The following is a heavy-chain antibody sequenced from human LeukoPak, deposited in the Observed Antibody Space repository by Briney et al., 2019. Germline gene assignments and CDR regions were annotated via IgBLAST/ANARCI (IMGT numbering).Heavy chain of an antibody. CDR3: ARGGRRSGYTESDY. J-gene: IGHJ4*02. D-gene: IGHD2-2*02. CDR1: GYTFNNYG. CDR2: ISGYDGDT. Sequence: GASVKLSCKTSGYTFNNYGITWVRQAPGQGLEWMGWISGYDGDTTFAQKFQGRVAMSTDTSTTTAYMEVRSLRSDDSAVYFCARGGRRSGYTESDYWGQGTLATVSS. V-gene: IGHV1-18*01.